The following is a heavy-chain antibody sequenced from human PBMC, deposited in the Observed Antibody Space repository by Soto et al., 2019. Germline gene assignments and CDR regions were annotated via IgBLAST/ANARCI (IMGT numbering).Heavy chain of an antibody. CDR1: GFTFSSYG. CDR2: IWYDGSNK. Sequence: PGGSLRLSCAASGFTFSSYGRHWGRRAPGKGLEWGAVIWYDGSNKYYADSLKGRFTISRDNSKNTLYLQMNSLRAEDTAVYYCARSGSRYGSGWDYYYGMDVWGQGTTVTVSS. CDR3: ARSGSRYGSGWDYYYGMDV. D-gene: IGHD3-10*01. V-gene: IGHV3-33*01. J-gene: IGHJ6*02.